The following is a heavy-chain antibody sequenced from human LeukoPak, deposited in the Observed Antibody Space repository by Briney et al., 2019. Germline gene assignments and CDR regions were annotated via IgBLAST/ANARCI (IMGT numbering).Heavy chain of an antibody. J-gene: IGHJ3*02. Sequence: GGSLRLSCAASGFTFSSYSMNWVRQAPGKGLEWVSYISSSSSTIYYADSVKGRFTISRDNAKNSLYLQMNSLRAEDTAVYYCARHTQTGDLAYAFDIWGQGTMVTVSS. CDR1: GFTFSSYS. CDR2: ISSSSSTI. V-gene: IGHV3-48*04. CDR3: ARHTQTGDLAYAFDI. D-gene: IGHD7-27*01.